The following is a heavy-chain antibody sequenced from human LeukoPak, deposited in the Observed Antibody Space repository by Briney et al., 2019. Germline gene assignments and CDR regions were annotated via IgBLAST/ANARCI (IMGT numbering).Heavy chain of an antibody. Sequence: ASVKVSCKVSGYTLTELSMHWVRQAPGKGLEWMGGFDPDDGETTYARQFQGRVTMTEDASTDTAYMELSSLSSEDTAVYYCATSAGRFLEWLSYYYAMDVWGQGTTVTVSS. CDR2: FDPDDGET. CDR3: ATSAGRFLEWLSYYYAMDV. CDR1: GYTLTELS. D-gene: IGHD3-3*01. J-gene: IGHJ6*02. V-gene: IGHV1-24*01.